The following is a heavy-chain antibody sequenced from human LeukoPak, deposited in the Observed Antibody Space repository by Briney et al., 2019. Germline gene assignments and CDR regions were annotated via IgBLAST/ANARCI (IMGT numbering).Heavy chain of an antibody. V-gene: IGHV3-33*01. CDR1: GFTFSSFA. Sequence: PGGSLRLSCAASGFTFSSFAIHWVHQAPGKGLEWVAVIWNDASNKYYADSVRGRFTISRDNSKNTLYLQMNSLRAEDAAVYYCARATEYSSSWFPDAFDIWGQGTMVTVSS. D-gene: IGHD6-13*01. J-gene: IGHJ3*02. CDR3: ARATEYSSSWFPDAFDI. CDR2: IWNDASNK.